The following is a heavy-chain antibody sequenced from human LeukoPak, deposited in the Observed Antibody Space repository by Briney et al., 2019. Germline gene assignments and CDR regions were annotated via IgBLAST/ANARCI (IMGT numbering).Heavy chain of an antibody. Sequence: PSQTLSLTCAISGDSVSSNSAAWNWIRQSPSRGLEWLGRTYYRSKWYSDYAVSVKSRITINPDTSKNQFSLQLNSVTPEDTAVYYCAREAGDPLIYYYYYGMDVWGQGTTVTVSS. CDR3: AREAGDPLIYYYYYGMDV. V-gene: IGHV6-1*01. J-gene: IGHJ6*02. D-gene: IGHD7-27*01. CDR2: TYYRSKWYS. CDR1: GDSVSSNSAA.